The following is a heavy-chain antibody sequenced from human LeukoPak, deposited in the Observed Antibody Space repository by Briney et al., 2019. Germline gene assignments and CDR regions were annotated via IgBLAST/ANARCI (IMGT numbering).Heavy chain of an antibody. V-gene: IGHV4-39*01. CDR2: IYYSGNT. CDR3: ARYSSGWGHFDY. CDR1: GGSISSSSYY. D-gene: IGHD6-19*01. Sequence: SETLSLTCTVSGGSISSSSYYWGWIRQPPGKGLEWIGSIYYSGNTYYNPSLKGRVTISVDTSKNQFSLKLSSVTAAGTAVYYCARYSSGWGHFDYWGQGTLVTVSS. J-gene: IGHJ4*02.